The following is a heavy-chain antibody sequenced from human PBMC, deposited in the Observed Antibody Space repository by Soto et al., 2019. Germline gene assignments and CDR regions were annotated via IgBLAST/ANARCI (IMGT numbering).Heavy chain of an antibody. D-gene: IGHD6-13*01. J-gene: IGHJ3*02. CDR1: GFTFSSYS. Sequence: GGSLRLSCAASGFTFSSYSMNWVRQAPGKGLEWVSSISSSSCYIYYADSVKGRFTISRDNAKNSLYLQMNSLRAEDTAVYYCARDLEQQLVRGDAFDIWGQGTMVTVSS. CDR3: ARDLEQQLVRGDAFDI. V-gene: IGHV3-21*01. CDR2: ISSSSCYI.